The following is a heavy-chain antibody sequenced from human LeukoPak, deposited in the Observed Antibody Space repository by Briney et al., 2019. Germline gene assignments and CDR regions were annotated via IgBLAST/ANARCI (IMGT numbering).Heavy chain of an antibody. Sequence: ASVKVSCKASGGTFINYAISWVRQAPGQGLEWVGRIIPIFGIANYAQKFQGSVTITADKSTSTAYMELSSLRSEDTAVYYCARSYSGYDFLGPYYFDYWGQGTLVTVSS. D-gene: IGHD5-12*01. CDR1: GGTFINYA. CDR2: IIPIFGIA. J-gene: IGHJ4*02. V-gene: IGHV1-69*04. CDR3: ARSYSGYDFLGPYYFDY.